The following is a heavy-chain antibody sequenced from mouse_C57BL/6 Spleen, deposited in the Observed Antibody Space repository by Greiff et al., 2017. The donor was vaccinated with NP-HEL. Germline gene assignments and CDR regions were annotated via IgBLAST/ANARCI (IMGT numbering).Heavy chain of an antibody. Sequence: DVQLQESGPGMVKPSQSLSLTCTVTGYSITSGYDWHWIRHFPGNKLEWMGYISYSGSTNYNPSLKSRISITHDTSKNHFFLKLNSVTTEDTATYYCARGYDYDEAWFAYWGQGTLVTVSA. CDR2: ISYSGST. D-gene: IGHD2-4*01. J-gene: IGHJ3*01. V-gene: IGHV3-1*01. CDR1: GYSITSGYD. CDR3: ARGYDYDEAWFAY.